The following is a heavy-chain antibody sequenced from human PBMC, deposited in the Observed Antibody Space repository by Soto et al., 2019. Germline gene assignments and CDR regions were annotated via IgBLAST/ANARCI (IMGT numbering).Heavy chain of an antibody. J-gene: IGHJ5*02. CDR1: GGSISSYY. V-gene: IGHV4-59*08. CDR2: IYYSGST. CDR3: ARLRGGMVAEAWFDP. D-gene: IGHD2-15*01. Sequence: QVQLQESGPGLVKPSETLSLTCTVSGGSISSYYWSWIRQPPGKGLEWIGYIYYSGSTNYNPSLKSRVTISVDTSKNQFSLKLSSVTAADTAVYYCARLRGGMVAEAWFDPWGQGTLVTVSS.